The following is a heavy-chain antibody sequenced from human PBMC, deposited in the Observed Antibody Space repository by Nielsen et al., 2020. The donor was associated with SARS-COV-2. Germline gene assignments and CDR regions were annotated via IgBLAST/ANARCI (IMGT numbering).Heavy chain of an antibody. CDR2: INPSGGST. V-gene: IGHV1-46*01. CDR3: ARVASGVVPGPLGIGMWYSYYYMDV. D-gene: IGHD2-2*01. J-gene: IGHJ6*03. Sequence: WVRQAPGQGLEWMGIINPSGGSTSYAQKFQGRVTMTTDASTSTVHMELRRLKSDDTAAYYCARVASGVVPGPLGIGMWYSYYYMDVWGKGTTVTVSS.